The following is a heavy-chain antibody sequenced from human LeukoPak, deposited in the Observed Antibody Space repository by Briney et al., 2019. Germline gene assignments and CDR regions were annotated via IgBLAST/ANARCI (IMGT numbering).Heavy chain of an antibody. CDR2: IYPGDSDI. CDR3: ARQGSYFDY. D-gene: IGHD3-10*01. V-gene: IGHV5-51*01. J-gene: IGHJ4*02. CDR1: GYSFTSYW. Sequence: GESLKISCKGSGYSFTSYWIAWLRQMPGKDLEWMGIIYPGDSDIRYSPSFQGQVTISADKSISTAYLQWSSLKATDTAMYYCARQGSYFDYWGQGALVTVSS.